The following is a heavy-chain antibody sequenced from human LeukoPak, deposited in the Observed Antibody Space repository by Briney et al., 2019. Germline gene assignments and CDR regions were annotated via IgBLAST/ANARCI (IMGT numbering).Heavy chain of an antibody. D-gene: IGHD3-10*01. CDR2: IYYSGST. CDR1: GGSIRSSTYY. J-gene: IGHJ4*02. Sequence: SETLSLTCTVSGGSIRSSTYYWGWIRQPPGKGLEWIGSIYYSGSTYYNPSLKSRVTISADTSKNQFSLKLSSVTAADTAVYYCARRGPLHLWFGPPPRPFDYWGQGTLVTVSS. CDR3: ARRGPLHLWFGPPPRPFDY. V-gene: IGHV4-39*01.